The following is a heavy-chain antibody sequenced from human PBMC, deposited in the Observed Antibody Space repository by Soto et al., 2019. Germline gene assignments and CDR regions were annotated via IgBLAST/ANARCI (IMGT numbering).Heavy chain of an antibody. V-gene: IGHV1-3*01. Sequence: QVQLVQSGAEVKKPGASVKVSCKASGYTFTSYAMHWVRQAPGQRLEWMGWINAGNGNTKYSQKFQGRVTITRDTSASTAYMELSSLRSEDTAVYYCARRSCVFGDYGGKTPYGMDVWGQGTTVTVSS. CDR3: ARRSCVFGDYGGKTPYGMDV. J-gene: IGHJ6*02. CDR2: INAGNGNT. D-gene: IGHD4-17*01. CDR1: GYTFTSYA.